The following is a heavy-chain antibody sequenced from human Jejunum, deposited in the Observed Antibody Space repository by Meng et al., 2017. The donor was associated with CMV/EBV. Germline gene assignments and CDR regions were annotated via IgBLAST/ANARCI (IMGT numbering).Heavy chain of an antibody. CDR2: IYYSGST. V-gene: IGHV4-31*02. J-gene: IGHJ4*02. D-gene: IGHD2-15*01. CDR3: ARGLGYCSGGSCSPLDY. CDR1: ISSGGDY. Sequence: ISSGGDYWSWIRQHPGKGREWIGSIYYSGSTYYNPSLTSRVSISVDTSTNQFSLNLRSVTAADTAVYYCARGLGYCSGGSCSPLDYWGLGTLVTVSS.